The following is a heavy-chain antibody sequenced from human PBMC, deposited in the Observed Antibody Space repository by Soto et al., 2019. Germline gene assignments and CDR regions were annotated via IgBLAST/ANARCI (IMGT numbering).Heavy chain of an antibody. D-gene: IGHD5-18*01. CDR2: IYHSGST. Sequence: TLSLTCAVSGGSISSGGYSWSWIRQPPGKGLEWIGYIYHSGSTYYNPSLKSRVTISVDRSKNQFSLKLSSVTAADTAVYYCARGGYSYGPFDYWGQGTLVTVSS. CDR1: GGSISSGGYS. V-gene: IGHV4-30-2*01. CDR3: ARGGYSYGPFDY. J-gene: IGHJ4*02.